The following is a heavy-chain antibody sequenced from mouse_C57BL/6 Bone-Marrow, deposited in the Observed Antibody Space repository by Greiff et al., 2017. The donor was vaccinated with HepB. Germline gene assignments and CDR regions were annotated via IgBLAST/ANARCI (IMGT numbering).Heavy chain of an antibody. D-gene: IGHD1-1*01. Sequence: VQRVESGAELVRPGASVTLSCKASGYTFTDYEMHWVKQTPVHGLEWIGAIDPETGGTAYNQKFKGKAILTADKSSSTAYMELRSLTSEDSAVYYCTLYYGSSWVLFDYWGQGTTLTVSS. CDR2: IDPETGGT. V-gene: IGHV1-15*01. CDR3: TLYYGSSWVLFDY. J-gene: IGHJ2*01. CDR1: GYTFTDYE.